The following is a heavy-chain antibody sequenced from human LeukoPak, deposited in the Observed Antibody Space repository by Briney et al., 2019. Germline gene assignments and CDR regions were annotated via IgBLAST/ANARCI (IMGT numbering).Heavy chain of an antibody. CDR2: ISGSGGST. D-gene: IGHD3-10*01. Sequence: PGGSLRLSCAASGFTFSSYAMNWVRQAPGKGLEWVSAISGSGGSTYYADSVKGRFTISRDNSKNTLYLQMNSLRAEDTAVYYCAKPHTLLWDPNWFDPWGQGTLVTVSS. CDR1: GFTFSSYA. V-gene: IGHV3-23*01. CDR3: AKPHTLLWDPNWFDP. J-gene: IGHJ5*02.